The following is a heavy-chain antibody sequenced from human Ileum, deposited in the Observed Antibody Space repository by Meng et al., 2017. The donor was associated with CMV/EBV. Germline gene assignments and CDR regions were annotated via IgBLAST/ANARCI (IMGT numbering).Heavy chain of an antibody. D-gene: IGHD4-23*01. CDR1: GGSISDDHW. J-gene: IGHJ4*02. Sequence: VLLQESGPGLGKPSETLSLTCAVSGGSISDDHWWHWVRQSPGKGLEWIGEIFHSQSVRFNPSLKSRVTISIDKSKNQFSLNLKSVTAADTAVYYCAGGGNLGYWGQGTLVTVSS. V-gene: IGHV4-4*02. CDR3: AGGGNLGY. CDR2: IFHSQSV.